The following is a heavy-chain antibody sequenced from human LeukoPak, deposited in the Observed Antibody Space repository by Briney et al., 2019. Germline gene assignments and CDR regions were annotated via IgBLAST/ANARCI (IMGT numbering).Heavy chain of an antibody. V-gene: IGHV5-51*01. J-gene: IGHJ4*02. CDR2: IYSGDSDT. CDR3: ARQRGYSSSWLPY. D-gene: IGHD6-13*01. Sequence: GESLKISCKGSGYSFTSYWIGWVRPMPGKGLEWMGIIYSGDSDTRYSPSFQGHVTISADKSISTAYLQWSSLKASDTAMYYCARQRGYSSSWLPYWGQGTLVTVSS. CDR1: GYSFTSYW.